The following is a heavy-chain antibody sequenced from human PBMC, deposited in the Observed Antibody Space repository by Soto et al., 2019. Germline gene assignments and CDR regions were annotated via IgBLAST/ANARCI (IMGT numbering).Heavy chain of an antibody. CDR1: GGSVSSGSYY. J-gene: IGHJ4*02. D-gene: IGHD6-13*01. Sequence: SETLSLTCTVSGGSVSSGSYYWSWIRQPPGKRLEWIGYIYYSGSTSYNPSLKSRGTISVDTSKNQFSLKLNFVTAADTAVYYCARDASAAGFYYFDYWAQGTLVTVSS. V-gene: IGHV4-61*01. CDR3: ARDASAAGFYYFDY. CDR2: IYYSGST.